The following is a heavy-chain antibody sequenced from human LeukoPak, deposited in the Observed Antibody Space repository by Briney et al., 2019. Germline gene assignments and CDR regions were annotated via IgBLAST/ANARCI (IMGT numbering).Heavy chain of an antibody. J-gene: IGHJ4*02. D-gene: IGHD3-10*01. CDR1: GFPFSIYG. CDR3: AKDLSYGSYSFDS. Sequence: PGWSLRLSCAASGFPFSIYGMHWVRQAPGKGLEWVAIITFDGNSKSYADSVKGRFTVSRDNSKNTLYLQMSSLRTEDTAVYYCAKDLSYGSYSFDSWGQGALVTVSS. CDR2: ITFDGNSK. V-gene: IGHV3-30*18.